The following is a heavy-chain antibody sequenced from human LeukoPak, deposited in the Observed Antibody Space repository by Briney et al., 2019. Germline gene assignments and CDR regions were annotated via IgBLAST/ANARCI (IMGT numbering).Heavy chain of an antibody. Sequence: ASVKVSCKASGCTFTSYGISWVRQAPGQGLEWMGWISAYNGNTNYAQKLQGRVTMTTDTSTSTAYMELRSLRSDDTALYYCAKGGYYDSSGYSPFDYWGQGTLVTVSS. CDR3: AKGGYYDSSGYSPFDY. D-gene: IGHD3-22*01. V-gene: IGHV1-18*01. CDR1: GCTFTSYG. CDR2: ISAYNGNT. J-gene: IGHJ4*02.